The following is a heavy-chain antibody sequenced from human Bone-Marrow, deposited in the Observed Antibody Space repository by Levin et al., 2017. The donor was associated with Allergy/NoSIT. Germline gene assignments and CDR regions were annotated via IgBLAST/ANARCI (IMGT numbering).Heavy chain of an antibody. CDR2: IIPIFGTA. CDR3: AGVSKSGVVTAISFDY. V-gene: IGHV1-69*13. Sequence: GASVKVSCKASGGTFSSYAISWVRQAPGQGLEWMGGIIPIFGTANYAQKFQGRVTITADESTSTAYMELSSLRSEDTAVYYCAGVSKSGVVTAISFDYWGQGTLVTVSS. CDR1: GGTFSSYA. J-gene: IGHJ4*02. D-gene: IGHD2-21*02.